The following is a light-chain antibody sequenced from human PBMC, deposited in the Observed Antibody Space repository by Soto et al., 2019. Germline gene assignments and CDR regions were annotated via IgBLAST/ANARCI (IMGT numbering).Light chain of an antibody. CDR1: QSDSRRY. V-gene: IGKV3-20*01. J-gene: IGKJ1*01. Sequence: EIGLTQSPGTLSLSPGERATLSCMASQSDSRRYLAWYQQKPGQAARLLIHSTFRRDTGIPDRFSGSGSGTDFTLTISRLEPEAYAVYYCQLYGSSWTFGQGPRWKAN. CDR2: STF. CDR3: QLYGSSWT.